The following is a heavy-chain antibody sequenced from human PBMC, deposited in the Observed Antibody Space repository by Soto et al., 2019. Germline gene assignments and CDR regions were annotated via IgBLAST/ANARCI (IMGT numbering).Heavy chain of an antibody. D-gene: IGHD2-15*01. V-gene: IGHV3-30*03. CDR3: ASDIVVVVAANRGVDY. CDR1: GFTFTSYG. Sequence: GGSLRLSCAASGFTFTSYGMHWVRQAPGKGLEWVAVLSYDGSNKYYADSVKGRFTISRANSKNTLYLQMNSLRAEDTAVYYCASDIVVVVAANRGVDYWGQGTLVTVSS. J-gene: IGHJ4*02. CDR2: LSYDGSNK.